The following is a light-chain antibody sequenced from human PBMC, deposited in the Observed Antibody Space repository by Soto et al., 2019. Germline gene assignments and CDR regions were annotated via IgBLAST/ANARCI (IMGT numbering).Light chain of an antibody. Sequence: QTVVTQEPSLTVSPGETVTLTCGSSTGTVTSGHYPYWFQQRPGQAPTTLIYDTNNKYLWTPDRFSGSLLGGKAALPLSGAQPEDEGDYYCLLLYSVNRRVFGTGTKLTVL. J-gene: IGLJ1*01. V-gene: IGLV7-46*01. CDR2: DTN. CDR1: TGTVTSGHY. CDR3: LLLYSVNRRV.